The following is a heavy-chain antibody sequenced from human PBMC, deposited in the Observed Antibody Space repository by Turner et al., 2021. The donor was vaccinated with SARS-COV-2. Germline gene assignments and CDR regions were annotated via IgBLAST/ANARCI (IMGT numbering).Heavy chain of an antibody. D-gene: IGHD3-3*01. CDR2: IYSGGST. CDR3: AREVADFWSGYYGY. J-gene: IGHJ4*02. Sequence: EVQLVESGGGLVQPGGSLRLPCAASGFTVSSNYMNWVRQAPGKGLEWVSVIYSGGSTYSADSVKCRFTISRDNSKNTLYLQMNSLRAEDTAVYYCAREVADFWSGYYGYWGQGTLVTVSS. CDR1: GFTVSSNY. V-gene: IGHV3-66*01.